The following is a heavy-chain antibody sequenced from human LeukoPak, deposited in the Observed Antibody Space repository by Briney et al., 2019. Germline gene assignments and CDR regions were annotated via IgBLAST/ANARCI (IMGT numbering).Heavy chain of an antibody. J-gene: IGHJ4*02. CDR2: TYHSGST. V-gene: IGHV4-38-2*01. CDR3: ATSHTVTTGRSWSN. CDR1: GYSISNGYY. Sequence: PSETLSLTCAVSGYSISNGYYWGWIRQPPGEGLAWIGTTYHSGSTNYNPSLKSRITISVDTSQNQFSLQLSSVTAADTAVYYCATSHTVTTGRSWSNWGQGTLVTVSS. D-gene: IGHD4-17*01.